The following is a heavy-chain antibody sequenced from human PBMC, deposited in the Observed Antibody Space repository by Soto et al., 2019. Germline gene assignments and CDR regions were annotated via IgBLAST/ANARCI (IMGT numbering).Heavy chain of an antibody. Sequence: QVQLVQSGAEVKKPGASVKVSCKASGYTFTSYGISWVRQATGQGMAWVGWISAYNGNTNYEQKLQGRVTMTTDTSTSTAYMELRSLRSDDTAVYYGARETSVGGTDDYYDGMDVWGQGTPVTVSS. CDR3: ARETSVGGTDDYYDGMDV. V-gene: IGHV1-18*01. CDR1: GYTFTSYG. CDR2: ISAYNGNT. D-gene: IGHD1-7*01. J-gene: IGHJ6*02.